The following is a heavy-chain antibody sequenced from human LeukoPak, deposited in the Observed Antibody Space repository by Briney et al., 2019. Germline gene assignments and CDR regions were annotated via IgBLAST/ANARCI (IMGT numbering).Heavy chain of an antibody. CDR3: ARDARIIYTDWVPFDI. CDR1: GGTFSSYA. J-gene: IGHJ3*02. CDR2: IIPIFGTA. Sequence: SVKVSCKASGGTFSSYAISWVRQAPGQGLEWMGGIIPIFGTANYAQKFQGRVTITADESTSTAYMELSSLRSEDTAVYYCARDARIIYTDWVPFDIWGQGTMVTVSS. D-gene: IGHD3-16*01. V-gene: IGHV1-69*13.